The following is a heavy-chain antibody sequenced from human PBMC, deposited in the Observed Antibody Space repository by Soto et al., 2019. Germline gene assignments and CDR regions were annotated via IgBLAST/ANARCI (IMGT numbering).Heavy chain of an antibody. CDR1: GGSISSSSYY. CDR3: ARLRGYSYGLNWFDP. Sequence: PSETLSLTCTVSGGSISSSSYYWGWIRQPPGKGLEWIGSIYYSGSTYYNPSLKSRVTIPVDTSKNQFSLKLSSVTAADTAVYYCARLRGYSYGLNWFDPWGQGTLVNVS. V-gene: IGHV4-39*01. D-gene: IGHD5-18*01. CDR2: IYYSGST. J-gene: IGHJ5*02.